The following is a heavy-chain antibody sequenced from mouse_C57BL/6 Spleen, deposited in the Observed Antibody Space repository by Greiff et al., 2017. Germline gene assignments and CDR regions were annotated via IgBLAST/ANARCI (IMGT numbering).Heavy chain of an antibody. V-gene: IGHV1-82*01. Sequence: QVQLQQSGPELVKPGASVKISCKASGYAFSSSWMNWVKQRPGKGLEWIGRIYPGDGDTNYNGKFKGKATLTADKSSSTAYMQLSSLTSEDSAVYFCARRGDDGYYFGVWGTGTTVTVSS. CDR2: IYPGDGDT. CDR3: ARRGDDGYYFGV. CDR1: GYAFSSSW. J-gene: IGHJ1*03. D-gene: IGHD2-3*01.